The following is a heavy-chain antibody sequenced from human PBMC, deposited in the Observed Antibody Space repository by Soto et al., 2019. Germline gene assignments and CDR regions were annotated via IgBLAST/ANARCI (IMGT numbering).Heavy chain of an antibody. J-gene: IGHJ5*02. CDR1: GDSITNIY. Sequence: SETLSLTCTVSGDSITNIYWSWIRQPPGKGLEWIGYIHYSGTSNYNPSLKSRVTMSVDTSKNQFSLKLSSVTAADTAVYYCARGGWSLDPWGQGALVTVSS. V-gene: IGHV4-59*01. D-gene: IGHD2-15*01. CDR2: IHYSGTS. CDR3: ARGGWSLDP.